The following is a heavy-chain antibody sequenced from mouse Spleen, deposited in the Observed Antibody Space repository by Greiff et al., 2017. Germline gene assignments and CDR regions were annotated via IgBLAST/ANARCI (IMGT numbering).Heavy chain of an antibody. Sequence: VQLQQSGPELVKPGASVKISCKASGYAFSSSWMNWVKQRPGKGLEWIGRIYPGDGDTNYNGKFKAKATLTADKSSSTAYMQLSSLTSEDSAVYFCARAGSYFDYWGQGTTLTVSS. CDR2: IYPGDGDT. CDR3: ARAGSYFDY. J-gene: IGHJ2*01. CDR1: GYAFSSSW. V-gene: IGHV1-82*01.